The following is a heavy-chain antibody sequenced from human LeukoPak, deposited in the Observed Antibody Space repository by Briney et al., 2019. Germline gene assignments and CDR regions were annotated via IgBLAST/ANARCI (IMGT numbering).Heavy chain of an antibody. CDR1: GFTFSTYA. Sequence: GGSLRLSCAASGFTFSTYAVNWVRQAPGEGLEWVSAISGSGDATYYADSVRGRFTISRDNSKNTLYLQMHSLRAEDTAVYYCAKGHDTRTATLDYWGQGTLVTVSS. V-gene: IGHV3-23*01. CDR3: AKGHDTRTATLDY. D-gene: IGHD1-1*01. CDR2: ISGSGDAT. J-gene: IGHJ4*02.